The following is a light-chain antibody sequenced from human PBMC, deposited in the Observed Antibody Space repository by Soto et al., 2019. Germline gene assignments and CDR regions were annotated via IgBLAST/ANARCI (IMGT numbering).Light chain of an antibody. Sequence: ESVLTQSPGTLSLSPGERATLSCRASQSVSSSYLAWYQQKPGQAPRLLIYGASSRATGIPDRFSGSGSGTDFTLTISRLEPEDFAVYYCQQYGSSPFTFGPGTKVHIK. V-gene: IGKV3-20*01. CDR2: GAS. CDR3: QQYGSSPFT. J-gene: IGKJ3*01. CDR1: QSVSSSY.